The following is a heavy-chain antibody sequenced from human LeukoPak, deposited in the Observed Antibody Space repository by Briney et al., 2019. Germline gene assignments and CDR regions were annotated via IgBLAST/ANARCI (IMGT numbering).Heavy chain of an antibody. D-gene: IGHD2-2*01. J-gene: IGHJ4*02. CDR1: GYTFTGYY. Sequence: GASVKVSCKASGYTFTGYYMHWVRQAPGQGLEWMGWINPNSGGTSYAQKFQGRVTMTRDTSISTAYMELSRLRSDDTAVYYCARGVCSSTSCSDDDYWGQGTLVTVSS. V-gene: IGHV1-2*02. CDR2: INPNSGGT. CDR3: ARGVCSSTSCSDDDY.